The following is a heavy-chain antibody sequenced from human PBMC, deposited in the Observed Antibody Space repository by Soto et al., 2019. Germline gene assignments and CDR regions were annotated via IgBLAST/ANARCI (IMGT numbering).Heavy chain of an antibody. D-gene: IGHD5-18*01. CDR1: GYTSNNYA. CDR3: TTGLRGYSYGYRYNWFDP. CDR2: INAGNGNT. V-gene: IGHV1-3*01. J-gene: IGHJ5*02. Sequence: ASVKVSCKASGYTSNNYAMHWVRQAPGQGLEWMGCINAGNGNTKYSQKFQDRVTISRDTSASTAYMELSSLRYEDTAVYYCTTGLRGYSYGYRYNWFDPWGQGTLVTVSS.